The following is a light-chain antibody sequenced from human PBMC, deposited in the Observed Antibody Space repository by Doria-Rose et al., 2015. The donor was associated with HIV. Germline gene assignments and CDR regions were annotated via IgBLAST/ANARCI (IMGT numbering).Light chain of an antibody. CDR1: QSFSSTY. CDR2: DGS. V-gene: IGKV3-20*01. CDR3: HQYGTSWT. J-gene: IGKJ1*01. Sequence: TQSPGTLSLSPGERATLSCRASQSFSSTYLAWYQQKSGQAPSLLIYDGSTRATSIPDSFSASGSGTDFTLTINRLEPDDFALYYCHQYGTSWTVGQGTKVEL.